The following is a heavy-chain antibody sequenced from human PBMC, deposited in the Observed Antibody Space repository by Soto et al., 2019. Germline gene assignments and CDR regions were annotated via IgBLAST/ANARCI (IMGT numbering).Heavy chain of an antibody. CDR3: ARERYGGSLDY. CDR2: ISGGGGST. D-gene: IGHD2-15*01. J-gene: IGHJ4*02. V-gene: IGHV3-23*01. CDR1: GFTFSTYA. Sequence: VQLLESGGGLVQPGGSLRLSCAASGFTFSTYAMNWVRQAPGKGLEWVSAISGGGGSTYYADSVKGRVTISRDNSKNTLYLQMNSLRAEDTAVYYCARERYGGSLDYWGQGTLVTVSS.